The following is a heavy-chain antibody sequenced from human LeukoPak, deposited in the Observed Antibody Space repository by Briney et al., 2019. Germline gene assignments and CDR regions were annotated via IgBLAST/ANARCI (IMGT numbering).Heavy chain of an antibody. V-gene: IGHV3-23*01. D-gene: IGHD2/OR15-2a*01. J-gene: IGHJ6*03. CDR3: VSMARYMDV. Sequence: TGGSLRLSCAASGLSFSSFAMSWVRQGPARGLEWVSSIRGNGETFYADSVKGRFTISRDNSKNTLYLQMNSLRAEDTAVYYCVSMARYMDVWGKGTTVTVSS. CDR2: IRGNGET. CDR1: GLSFSSFA.